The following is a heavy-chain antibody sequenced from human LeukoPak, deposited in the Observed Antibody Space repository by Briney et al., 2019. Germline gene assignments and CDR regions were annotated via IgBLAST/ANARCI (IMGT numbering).Heavy chain of an antibody. CDR1: GESFSGYY. V-gene: IGHV4-34*01. D-gene: IGHD5-24*01. CDR2: INHSGST. Sequence: SETLSLTCAVYGESFSGYYWSWIRQPPGKGLEWIGEINHSGSTNYNPSLKSRVTISVDTSKNQFSLKLSSVTAADTAVYYCARDGMATPYWGQGTLVTVSS. CDR3: ARDGMATPY. J-gene: IGHJ4*02.